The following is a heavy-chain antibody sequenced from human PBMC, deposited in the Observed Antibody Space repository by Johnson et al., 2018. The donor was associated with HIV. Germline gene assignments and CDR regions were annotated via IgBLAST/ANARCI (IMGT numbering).Heavy chain of an antibody. CDR1: GFTFSSYA. CDR2: ISYDGSNK. J-gene: IGHJ3*02. CDR3: ARVPSSGYYLDAFDI. Sequence: QVQLVESGGGVVQPGRSLRLSCAASGFTFSSYAMHWVRQAPGKGLEWVAVISYDGSNKYYADSVKGRFTISRDNSKNTLYLQMNSLRAEDTAGYYCARVPSSGYYLDAFDIWGQVTMLTVSS. V-gene: IGHV3-30-3*01. D-gene: IGHD3-22*01.